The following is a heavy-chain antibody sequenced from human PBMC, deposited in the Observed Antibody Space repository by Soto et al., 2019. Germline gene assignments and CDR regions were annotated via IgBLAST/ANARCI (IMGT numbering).Heavy chain of an antibody. Sequence: GASVKVSCKASGYTFTSYAMHWVRQAPGQRLEWMGWINAGNGNTKYSQKFQGRVTITRDTSASTAYMELSSLRSEDTAVHYCARDRLATYYDILTAPPSYNWFDPWGQGTLVTVS. D-gene: IGHD3-9*01. CDR1: GYTFTSYA. CDR3: ARDRLATYYDILTAPPSYNWFDP. J-gene: IGHJ5*02. V-gene: IGHV1-3*01. CDR2: INAGNGNT.